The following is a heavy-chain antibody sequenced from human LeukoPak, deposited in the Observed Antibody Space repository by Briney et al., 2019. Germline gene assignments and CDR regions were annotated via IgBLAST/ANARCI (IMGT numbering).Heavy chain of an antibody. CDR1: GGSISSSSYY. Sequence: TSETLSLTCTVSGGSISSSSYYWGWIRQPAGKGLEWIGRIYTSGSTNYNPSLKSRVTISVDTSKNQFSLKLSSVTAADTAVYYCARDRTNRSSQYYDFWSGYSKKHPTDYYYYYMDVWGKGTTVTVSS. V-gene: IGHV4-61*02. CDR3: ARDRTNRSSQYYDFWSGYSKKHPTDYYYYYMDV. CDR2: IYTSGST. J-gene: IGHJ6*03. D-gene: IGHD3-3*01.